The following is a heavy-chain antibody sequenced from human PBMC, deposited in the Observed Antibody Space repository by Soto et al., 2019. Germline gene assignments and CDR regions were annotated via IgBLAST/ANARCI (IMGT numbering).Heavy chain of an antibody. J-gene: IGHJ3*02. CDR3: ARPGVVPAAMHAFDI. V-gene: IGHV1-3*01. CDR2: INAGNGNT. Sequence: GESLKISCKASGYTFTSYAMHWVRQAPGQRLEWMGWINAGNGNTKYSQKFQGRVTITRDTSASTAYMELSSLRSEDTAVYYCARPGVVPAAMHAFDIWGQGTMVTVSS. D-gene: IGHD2-2*01. CDR1: GYTFTSYA.